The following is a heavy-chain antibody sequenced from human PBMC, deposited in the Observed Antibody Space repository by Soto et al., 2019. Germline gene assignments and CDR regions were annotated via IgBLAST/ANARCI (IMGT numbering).Heavy chain of an antibody. J-gene: IGHJ5*02. CDR1: GGSISSGGYY. V-gene: IGHV4-31*03. Sequence: QVQLQESGPGLVKPSQTLSLTCTVSGGSISSGGYYWSWIRQHPGKGLEWIGYIYYSGSTYYNPSLKSRVTISVDTSKNQFSMKMSSVTAADTAVYYCARGAGEKIAAHRVDLLYWFAHWGQGTLVTVSS. CDR2: IYYSGST. D-gene: IGHD6-6*01. CDR3: ARGAGEKIAAHRVDLLYWFAH.